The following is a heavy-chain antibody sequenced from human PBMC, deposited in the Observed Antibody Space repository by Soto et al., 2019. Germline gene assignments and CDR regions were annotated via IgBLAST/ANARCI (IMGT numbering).Heavy chain of an antibody. CDR1: GGSSSRGGYS. Sequence: TLSLTSAVSGGSSSRGGYSWNWIRQPPGKGLEWIGYIYHSGSAYYNPSLKSRVTISVDRSKSQFSLKLSSVTAADTAVYYCARAVPRSGVDYWGQGTLVTVSS. V-gene: IGHV4-30-2*01. D-gene: IGHD2-8*02. CDR2: IYHSGSA. CDR3: ARAVPRSGVDY. J-gene: IGHJ4*02.